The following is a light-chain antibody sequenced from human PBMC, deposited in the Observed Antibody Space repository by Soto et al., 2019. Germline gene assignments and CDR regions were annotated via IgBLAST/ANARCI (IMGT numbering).Light chain of an antibody. CDR2: DDS. CDR1: NIGSKN. J-gene: IGLJ2*01. CDR3: QVYDARRDHVV. Sequence: SYELTQPPSLSAAPGQTARMTCGGDNIGSKNVHWYQQKAGQAPKLVVYDDSDRPSGTPERFSGSNSGNTATLTISDVEAGDEADYYCQVYDARRDHVVFGGGTKLTVL. V-gene: IGLV3-21*02.